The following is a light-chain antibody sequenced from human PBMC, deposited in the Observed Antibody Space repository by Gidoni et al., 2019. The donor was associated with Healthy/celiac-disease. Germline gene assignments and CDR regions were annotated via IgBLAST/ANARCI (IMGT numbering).Light chain of an antibody. CDR1: QSIRSW. CDR2: KAS. CDR3: QQYNSYSYP. J-gene: IGKJ2*01. V-gene: IGKV1-5*03. Sequence: DIQMTQSPSTLSASVGERVTITCRASQSIRSWLAWYQQKPGQAPKLLIYKASSLESGVPSRFSGCASGTEFTLTIRSLQPDDFAIYYCQQYNSYSYPFGQGTKLEIK.